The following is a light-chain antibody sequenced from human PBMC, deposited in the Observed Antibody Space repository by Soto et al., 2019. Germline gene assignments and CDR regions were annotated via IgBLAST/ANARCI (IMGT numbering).Light chain of an antibody. V-gene: IGKV2-30*01. CDR3: LQATHWPHT. CDR2: QIS. CDR1: QSLVDSDGNTY. Sequence: DVVMTQSPFFLPVTLGQPASVICRSTQSLVDSDGNTYLIWFHQRPGQSPRRLIYQISNRDSGVPDRFSGTGSGTEFTLQISRVEAEDVGVYYCLQATHWPHTFGQGTKLEI. J-gene: IGKJ2*01.